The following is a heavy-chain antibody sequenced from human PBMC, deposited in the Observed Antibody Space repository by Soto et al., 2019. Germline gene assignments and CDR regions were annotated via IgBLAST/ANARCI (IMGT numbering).Heavy chain of an antibody. CDR1: GSSVSISTGYY. CDR2: VYYIGNS. D-gene: IGHD1-7*01. J-gene: IGHJ4*02. Sequence: SETLSLTCTVSGSSVSISTGYYWSLIRQHPGKCLEWICYVYYIGNSYSNPSLIILVSISVDTSKNDFSLRLPSLTDAYTALYFCAREHGTKGVIDYWGQGTLVTV. V-gene: IGHV4-31*01. CDR3: AREHGTKGVIDY.